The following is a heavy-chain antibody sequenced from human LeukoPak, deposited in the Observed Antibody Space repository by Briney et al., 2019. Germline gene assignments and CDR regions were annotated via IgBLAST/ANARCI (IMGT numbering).Heavy chain of an antibody. D-gene: IGHD1-26*01. CDR1: GASISGRGYY. J-gene: IGHJ4*02. Sequence: SETLSLTYTVSGASISGRGYYWGWIRQPPGKGLEWIGSIYSSGSTYYNASLQSRVTISIETSKNQISLRLNSVTAADTAMYYCAKSGGYGLIDYWGQGTLVTVSP. CDR2: IYSSGST. CDR3: AKSGGYGLIDY. V-gene: IGHV4-39*01.